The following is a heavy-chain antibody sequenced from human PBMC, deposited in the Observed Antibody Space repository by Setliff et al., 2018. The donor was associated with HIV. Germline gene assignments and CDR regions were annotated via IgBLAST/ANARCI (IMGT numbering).Heavy chain of an antibody. CDR1: GGSIRSGSYY. CDR3: ARDSPNANFGVVISDV. CDR2: IYTSGSA. V-gene: IGHV4-61*02. Sequence: PSETLSLTCTVSGGSIRSGSYYWSWIRQPAGKGLEWIGRIYTSGSANYNPSLKSRVTMSVDTSKNQFSLKLSSVTAADTAVYYCARDSPNANFGVVISDVWGQGTTVTVSS. D-gene: IGHD3-3*01. J-gene: IGHJ6*02.